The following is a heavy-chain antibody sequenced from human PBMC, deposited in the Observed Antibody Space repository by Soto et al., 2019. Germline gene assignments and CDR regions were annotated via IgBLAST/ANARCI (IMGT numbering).Heavy chain of an antibody. D-gene: IGHD3-10*01. CDR1: GFTFSSYA. V-gene: IGHV3-30-3*01. CDR3: ARDMVRVVIITKAKDAFDI. Sequence: QVQLVESGGGVVQPGRSLRLSCAASGFTFSSYAMHWVRQAPGKGLEWVAVISYDGSNKYYADSVKGRFTISRDNSKNTLYLQMNSLIAEDTAVYYCARDMVRVVIITKAKDAFDIWGQGTMVTVSS. J-gene: IGHJ3*02. CDR2: ISYDGSNK.